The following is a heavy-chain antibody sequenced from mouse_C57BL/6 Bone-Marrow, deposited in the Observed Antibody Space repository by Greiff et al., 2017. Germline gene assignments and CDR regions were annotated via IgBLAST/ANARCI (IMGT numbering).Heavy chain of an antibody. Sequence: QVQLQQSGAELMKPGASVKLSCKATGYTFTGYWIEWVKQRPGHGLEWIGEILPAGGSTNYNEKFKGKATFTADTSSNTAYMQLSSLTTEDSAIYYCARPFYYTWFAYWGQGTLVTVSA. J-gene: IGHJ3*01. V-gene: IGHV1-9*01. CDR1: GYTFTGYW. CDR3: ARPFYYTWFAY. D-gene: IGHD2-1*01. CDR2: ILPAGGST.